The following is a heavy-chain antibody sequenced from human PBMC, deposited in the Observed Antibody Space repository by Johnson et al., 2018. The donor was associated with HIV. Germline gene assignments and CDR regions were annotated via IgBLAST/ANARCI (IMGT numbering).Heavy chain of an antibody. V-gene: IGHV3-64*04. Sequence: QVQLVESGGGLVQPGGSLRLSCAASGFTFSSYAMHWVRQAPGKGLEYVSAISSNGGRTGYAASVKGRFTISRDNAKNTLYMQMNSLRAEDTAVYYWARSEEWRGEGVYQIWGQGTMVIVSS. CDR2: ISSNGGRT. CDR3: ARSEEWRGEGVYQI. J-gene: IGHJ3*02. D-gene: IGHD6-13*01. CDR1: GFTFSSYA.